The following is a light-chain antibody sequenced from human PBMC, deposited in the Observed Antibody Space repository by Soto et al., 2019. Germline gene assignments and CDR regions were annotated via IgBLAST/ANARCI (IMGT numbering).Light chain of an antibody. J-gene: IGLJ2*01. CDR1: SSDVGGYNY. CDR3: SSYAGSNNFGVV. Sequence: QSALTQPPSASGSPGRSVTISCTGTSSDVGGYNYVSWYQQHPGKAPKLMIYEVSKRPSGVPDRFSGSKSANTASLTVSGLQPEDEADYYCSSYAGSNNFGVVFGGGTKLTVL. CDR2: EVS. V-gene: IGLV2-8*01.